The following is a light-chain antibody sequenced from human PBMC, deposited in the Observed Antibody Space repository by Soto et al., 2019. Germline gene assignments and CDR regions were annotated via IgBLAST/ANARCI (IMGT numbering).Light chain of an antibody. V-gene: IGLV2-14*01. CDR2: EVT. J-gene: IGLJ7*01. CDR1: SSDVGGYNY. CDR3: GTWDSSLSFV. Sequence: QSALTQPASVSGSPGQSITISCTGTSSDVGGYNYVSWYQQHPGKAPKLMIYEVTNRPSGVSNRFSGSKSGNTASLTISGLQAEDEADYYCGTWDSSLSFVFGGGTQLTVL.